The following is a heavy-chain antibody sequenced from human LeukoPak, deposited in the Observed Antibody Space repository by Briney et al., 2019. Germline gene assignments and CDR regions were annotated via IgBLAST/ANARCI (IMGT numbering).Heavy chain of an antibody. CDR3: ARYTSLGYGSGSSVWFDP. V-gene: IGHV4-31*03. D-gene: IGHD3-10*01. J-gene: IGHJ5*02. CDR2: IYYSGST. Sequence: SETPSLTCTVSGGSISSGGYSWSWIRQHPGKGLEWIGYIYYSGSTYYNPSLKSRVTISVDTSKNQFSLKLSSVTAADTAVYYCARYTSLGYGSGSSVWFDPWGQGTLVTVSS. CDR1: GGSISSGGYS.